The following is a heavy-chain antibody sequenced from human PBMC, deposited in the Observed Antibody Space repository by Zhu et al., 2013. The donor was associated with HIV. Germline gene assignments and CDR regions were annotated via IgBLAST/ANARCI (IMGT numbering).Heavy chain of an antibody. V-gene: IGHV4-34*01. Sequence: QVQLQQWGAGLLKPSGTLSLTCAVYGGSFTNYYWNWIRQPPGKGLEWIGEINYSGSATYNPSLKSRLTISVDTSKSQFSLNLKSVTAADTAVYFCARRFLGDYYFDTWGQGTLVTVSS. CDR2: INYSGSA. CDR3: ARRFLGDYYFDT. D-gene: IGHD3-3*01. J-gene: IGHJ4*02. CDR1: GGSFTNYY.